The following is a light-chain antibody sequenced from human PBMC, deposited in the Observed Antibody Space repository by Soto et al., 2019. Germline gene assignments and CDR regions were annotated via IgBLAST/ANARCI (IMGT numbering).Light chain of an antibody. CDR3: QQYGSSLT. Sequence: EIVLTQSPGTLSLSPGERATLSCRASQSVSSSYLAWYQQKPGQAPRLLIYGASSRATGIPDRFSGSGSGTDFTLTISRLEPEDFAVCYCQQYGSSLTFGPGTKVDIK. CDR2: GAS. J-gene: IGKJ3*01. CDR1: QSVSSSY. V-gene: IGKV3-20*01.